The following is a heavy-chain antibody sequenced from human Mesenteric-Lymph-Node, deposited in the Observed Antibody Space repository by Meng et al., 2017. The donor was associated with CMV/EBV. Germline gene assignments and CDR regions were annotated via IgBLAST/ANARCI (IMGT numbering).Heavy chain of an antibody. CDR1: FSLRNSGVG. D-gene: IGHD3-10*01. Sequence: FSLRNSGVGVGWIRQPPGKALEWLALIYWDDDKRYSPSLKSRLTITKDTSKNQVVLTMTNMDPVDTATYYCAHLGGITMVRGGYFDLWGRGTLVTVSS. J-gene: IGHJ2*01. V-gene: IGHV2-5*02. CDR2: IYWDDDK. CDR3: AHLGGITMVRGGYFDL.